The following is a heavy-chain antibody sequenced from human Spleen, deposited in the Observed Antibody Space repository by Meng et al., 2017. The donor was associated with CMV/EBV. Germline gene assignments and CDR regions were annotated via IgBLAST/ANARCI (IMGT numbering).Heavy chain of an antibody. J-gene: IGHJ4*02. Sequence: SETLSLTCAVSGGSISSSNWWSWVRQPPGKGLEWIGEIYHSGSTNYNPSLKSRVTISVHKSKNQISLMLTSLTAADTAVYYCARGHGTVALAGPFDYWGQGTLVTVSS. D-gene: IGHD6-19*01. CDR3: ARGHGTVALAGPFDY. CDR2: IYHSGST. CDR1: GGSISSSNW. V-gene: IGHV4-4*02.